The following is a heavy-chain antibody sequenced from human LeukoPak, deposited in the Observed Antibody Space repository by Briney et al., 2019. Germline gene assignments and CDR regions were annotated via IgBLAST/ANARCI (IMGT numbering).Heavy chain of an antibody. Sequence: EAAVKVSCKSSGYTFTSYGISWVRQAPGQGLEWMGWISAYNGNTNYAQKLQGRVTMTTDTSTSTAYMELRSLRSDDTAVYYCARGGGYSYGYYYLDYWGQGTLVTVSS. CDR3: ARGGGYSYGYYYLDY. D-gene: IGHD5-18*01. J-gene: IGHJ4*02. CDR2: ISAYNGNT. CDR1: GYTFTSYG. V-gene: IGHV1-18*01.